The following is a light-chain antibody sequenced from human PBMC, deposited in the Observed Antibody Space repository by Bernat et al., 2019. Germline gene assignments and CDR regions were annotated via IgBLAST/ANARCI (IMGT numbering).Light chain of an antibody. CDR3: SSYASSTTVL. Sequence: QSALTQPASVSGSPGQSITISCTGTSSDVGTYNLVSWYQQYPGKAPKLIIYEVTKGPSGVSNRCSGSKSGNTASLTISGLQAEDETDYYCSSYASSTTVLFGGGTNLTVL. CDR2: EVT. CDR1: SSDVGTYNL. V-gene: IGLV2-23*02. J-gene: IGLJ2*01.